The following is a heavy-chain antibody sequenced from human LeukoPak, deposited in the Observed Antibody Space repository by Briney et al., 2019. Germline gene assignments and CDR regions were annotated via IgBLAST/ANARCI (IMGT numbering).Heavy chain of an antibody. CDR3: ARALWPYYFDY. CDR2: IWYDGSNE. V-gene: IGHV3-33*01. Sequence: GGSLRLSCAASGFTFSSYGMHWVRQAPGKGLEWVAIIWYDGSNEYYADSVKGRFTTSRDNSKNTLYLQMNSLRAEDTAVYYCARALWPYYFDYWGQGTLVTVSS. J-gene: IGHJ4*02. D-gene: IGHD2-21*01. CDR1: GFTFSSYG.